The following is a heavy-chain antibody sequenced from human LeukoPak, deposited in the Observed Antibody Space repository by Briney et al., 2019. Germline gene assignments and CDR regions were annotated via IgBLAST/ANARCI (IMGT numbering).Heavy chain of an antibody. Sequence: GASVTVSCKASGYTFTSYGISWVRQAPGQGLEWMGWISAYNGNTNYAQKLQGRVTMTTDTSTSTAYMELRSLRSDDTAVYYCARVPTPDIVVVPAAIRRGHYYYGMDVWGQGTTVTVSS. J-gene: IGHJ6*02. CDR2: ISAYNGNT. V-gene: IGHV1-18*01. CDR3: ARVPTPDIVVVPAAIRRGHYYYGMDV. CDR1: GYTFTSYG. D-gene: IGHD2-2*02.